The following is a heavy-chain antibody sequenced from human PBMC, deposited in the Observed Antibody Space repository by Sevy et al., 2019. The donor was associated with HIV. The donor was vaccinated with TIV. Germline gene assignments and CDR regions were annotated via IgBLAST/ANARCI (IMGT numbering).Heavy chain of an antibody. V-gene: IGHV3-23*01. J-gene: IGHJ4*02. Sequence: GGSLRLSCAASGFTFSRYAMSWVRQAPGKGLEWVSGLTNNGDITFDADSVKGRFTISRDNSRNILYLQMNNLRVEDMAVYYSAKEKEYTDPYYFDDWGQGTLVTVSS. D-gene: IGHD1-1*01. CDR2: LTNNGDIT. CDR3: AKEKEYTDPYYFDD. CDR1: GFTFSRYA.